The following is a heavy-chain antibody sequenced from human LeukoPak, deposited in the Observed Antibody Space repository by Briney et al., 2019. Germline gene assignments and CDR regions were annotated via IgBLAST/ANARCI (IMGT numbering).Heavy chain of an antibody. V-gene: IGHV4-59*08. D-gene: IGHD3-10*01. CDR3: ARHVSAWFGGSPFDY. CDR1: GGSISSYY. CDR2: IYYSGST. Sequence: SETLSLTCTVSGGSISSYYWSWIRQPPGKGLEWIGYIYYSGSTNYNPSLKSRVTISVDTSKNQFSLKLSSVTAADTAVYYCARHVSAWFGGSPFDYWGQGTLVTVSS. J-gene: IGHJ4*02.